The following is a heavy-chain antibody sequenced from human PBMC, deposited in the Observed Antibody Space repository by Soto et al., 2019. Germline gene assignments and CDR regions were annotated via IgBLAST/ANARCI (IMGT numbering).Heavy chain of an antibody. J-gene: IGHJ4*02. CDR1: GGTFSSYA. D-gene: IGHD2-21*02. Sequence: QVQLVQSGAEVKKPGSSVKVSCKASGGTFSSYAISWVRQAPGQGLEWMGGIIPIFGTANYAQKFQGRVTITADESTSTAYMELNSLRAEDTAVYYCAKGDTGYVVVTNPDYWGQGTLVTVSS. CDR3: AKGDTGYVVVTNPDY. CDR2: IIPIFGTA. V-gene: IGHV1-69*01.